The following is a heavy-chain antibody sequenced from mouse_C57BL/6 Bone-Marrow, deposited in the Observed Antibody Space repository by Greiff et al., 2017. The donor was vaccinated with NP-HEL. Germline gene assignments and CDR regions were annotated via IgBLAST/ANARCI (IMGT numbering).Heavy chain of an antibody. V-gene: IGHV1-19*01. J-gene: IGHJ3*01. CDR1: GYTFTDYY. Sequence: EVQLQQSGPVLVKPGASVKMSCKASGYTFTDYYMNWVKQSHGKSLEWIGVINPYNGGTSYNQKFKGKATLTVDKSSSTAYMELNSLTSEDSAVYYCARYYYDYDAFSYWGQGTLVTVSA. D-gene: IGHD2-4*01. CDR2: INPYNGGT. CDR3: ARYYYDYDAFSY.